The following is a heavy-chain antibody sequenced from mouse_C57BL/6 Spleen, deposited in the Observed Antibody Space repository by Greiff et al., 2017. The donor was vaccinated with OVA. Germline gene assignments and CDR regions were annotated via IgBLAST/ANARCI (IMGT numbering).Heavy chain of an antibody. D-gene: IGHD1-1*01. CDR2: ILTGSGSP. Sequence: QVQLQQSGAELMKPGASVKLSCKATGYTFTGYWIEWVKQRPGHGLEWIGEILTGSGSPNYTAKFKGKATFTADTSSNTAYMQLSSLTTEDSAIYYCARSAYGRSSSMDYWGQGTTVTVSS. CDR3: ARSAYGRSSSMDY. J-gene: IGHJ4*01. V-gene: IGHV1-9*01. CDR1: GYTFTGYW.